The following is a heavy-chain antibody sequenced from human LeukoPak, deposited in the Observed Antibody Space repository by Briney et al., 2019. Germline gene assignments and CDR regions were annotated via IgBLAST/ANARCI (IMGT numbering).Heavy chain of an antibody. CDR1: GGSFSGYY. Sequence: SETLSLTCAVYGGSFSGYYWSWIRQPPGKGLEWIGEIDHSGSTNYNPSLKSRVTISVDTSKNQFSLKLSSVTAADTAVYYCARGGPYNYWGQGTLVTVSS. J-gene: IGHJ4*02. D-gene: IGHD2-2*02. V-gene: IGHV4-34*01. CDR3: ARGGPYNY. CDR2: IDHSGST.